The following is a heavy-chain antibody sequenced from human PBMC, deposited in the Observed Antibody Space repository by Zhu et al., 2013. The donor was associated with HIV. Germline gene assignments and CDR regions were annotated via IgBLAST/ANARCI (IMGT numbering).Heavy chain of an antibody. CDR3: ARLGAAYCGGDCYSEAFDI. CDR2: IIPIFGTA. CDR1: GGTFSSYA. D-gene: IGHD2-21*02. V-gene: IGHV1-69*01. Sequence: QVQLVQSGAEVKKPGSSVKVSCKASGGTFSSYAISWVRQAPGQGLEWMGGIIPIFGTANYAQKFQGRVTITADESTSTAYMELSSLRSEDTAVYYCARLGAAYCGGDCYSEAFDIWGQGTMVTVSS. J-gene: IGHJ3*02.